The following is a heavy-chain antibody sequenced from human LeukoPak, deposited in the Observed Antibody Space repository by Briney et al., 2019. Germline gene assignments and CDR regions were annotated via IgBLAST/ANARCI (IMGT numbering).Heavy chain of an antibody. CDR2: VSYDGTNK. D-gene: IGHD2-15*01. V-gene: IGHV3-30-3*01. J-gene: IGHJ4*02. CDR1: GFTFDSYS. CDR3: ASGYYFDY. Sequence: GRSLRLSCAASGFTFDSYSMHWVRQAPGKGLEWVAVVSYDGTNKYFADSVQGRFTISRDNSKNTLYLQTNSLRVEDTAVYYCASGYYFDYWGQGTLVTVSS.